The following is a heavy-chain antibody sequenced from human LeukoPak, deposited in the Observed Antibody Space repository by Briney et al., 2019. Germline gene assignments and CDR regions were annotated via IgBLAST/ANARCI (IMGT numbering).Heavy chain of an antibody. CDR1: GGSISRSSYY. Sequence: KPSETLSLTCSVAGGSISRSSYYWGWIRQPPGKGLEWIGEINHSGSTSYNPSLKSRVTISVDTSKKQFSLKLSSVTAADTAVYYCARRGYSYGLWGQGTLVTVSS. V-gene: IGHV4-39*07. J-gene: IGHJ4*02. D-gene: IGHD5-18*01. CDR3: ARRGYSYGL. CDR2: INHSGST.